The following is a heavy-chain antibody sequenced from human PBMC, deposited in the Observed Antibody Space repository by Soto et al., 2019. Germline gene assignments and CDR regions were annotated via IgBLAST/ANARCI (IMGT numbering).Heavy chain of an antibody. CDR3: ARRGYYNYAMDV. J-gene: IGHJ6*02. Sequence: GEPLKISCETPGYMFGTYWIAWVRQMPGKGLEWMGIVYPGDSDSIYSPSFQGQVTISVDRSSSTVFLQWSSLRASDTGIYYCARRGYYNYAMDVWGQGTAVTV. CDR1: GYMFGTYW. D-gene: IGHD3-10*01. V-gene: IGHV5-51*01. CDR2: VYPGDSDS.